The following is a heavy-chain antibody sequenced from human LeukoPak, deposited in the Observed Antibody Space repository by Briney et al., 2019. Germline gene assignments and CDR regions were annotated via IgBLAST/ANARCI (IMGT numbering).Heavy chain of an antibody. V-gene: IGHV1-18*04. J-gene: IGHJ4*02. CDR3: ARGGLRQVRGVTRIHTPRFDY. CDR2: ISAYNGNT. CDR1: GYTFTSYG. Sequence: GASVKVSRKASGYTFTSYGISWVRQAPGQGLEWMGWISAYNGNTNYAQKLQGRVTMTTDTSTSTAYMELRSLRSDDTAVYYCARGGLRQVRGVTRIHTPRFDYWGQGTLVTVSS. D-gene: IGHD3-10*01.